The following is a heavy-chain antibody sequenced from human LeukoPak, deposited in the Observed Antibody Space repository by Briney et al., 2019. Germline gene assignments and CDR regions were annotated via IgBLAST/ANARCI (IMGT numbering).Heavy chain of an antibody. J-gene: IGHJ4*02. D-gene: IGHD6-19*01. Sequence: ASVKVSCKVSGYTLTELSMHWVRQAPGKGLEWMGGFDPEGGETIYAQKFQGRVTMTEDTSTDTAYMELSSLRSEDTAVYYCATGYRSGWTRSPALDYWGQGTLVTVSS. CDR3: ATGYRSGWTRSPALDY. V-gene: IGHV1-24*01. CDR2: FDPEGGET. CDR1: GYTLTELS.